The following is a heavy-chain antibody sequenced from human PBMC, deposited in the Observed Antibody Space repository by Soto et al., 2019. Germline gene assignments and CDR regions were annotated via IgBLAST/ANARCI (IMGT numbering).Heavy chain of an antibody. J-gene: IGHJ6*02. Sequence: ASAKVSCKASGYTFTGYYMHWVRQAPGQGLEWMVWINPNSGGTNYAQKFQGWVTMTRDTSISTAYMELSRLRSDDTAVYYCAREQLELRYYGMDVWGQGTTVTVSS. CDR1: GYTFTGYY. V-gene: IGHV1-2*04. CDR2: INPNSGGT. CDR3: AREQLELRYYGMDV. D-gene: IGHD1-7*01.